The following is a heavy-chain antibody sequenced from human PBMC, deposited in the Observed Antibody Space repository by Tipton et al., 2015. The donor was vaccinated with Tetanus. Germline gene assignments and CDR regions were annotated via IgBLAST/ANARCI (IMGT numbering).Heavy chain of an antibody. CDR3: ARVACSSTSGYSHYFDY. CDR1: GASISSIYS. D-gene: IGHD2-2*01. J-gene: IGHJ4*02. CDR2: VFRSGSA. Sequence: TLSLTCAVSGASISSIYSWSWIRQPPGKGLEWIGYVFRSGSADYNPSLKSRVNISLDRSENQTSLMLTSVTDGDTAVYYCARVACSSTSGYSHYFDYWGPGSLVTVSS. V-gene: IGHV4-30-2*01.